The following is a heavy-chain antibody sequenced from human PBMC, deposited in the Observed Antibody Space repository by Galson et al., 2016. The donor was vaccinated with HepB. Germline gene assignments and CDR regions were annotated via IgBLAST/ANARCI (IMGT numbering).Heavy chain of an antibody. CDR3: ARDGSSQFSSNWYVAFDI. CDR1: GFTFSRYS. V-gene: IGHV3-48*02. J-gene: IGHJ3*02. Sequence: SLRLSCAASGFTFSRYSMNWVRQAPGKGLEWVSHIRSRSSTIYYADSARGRFTISRDNTKNSLYLQMNSLRDEDTAVYYCARDGSSQFSSNWYVAFDIWGQGTVVTASS. CDR2: IRSRSSTI. D-gene: IGHD6-13*01.